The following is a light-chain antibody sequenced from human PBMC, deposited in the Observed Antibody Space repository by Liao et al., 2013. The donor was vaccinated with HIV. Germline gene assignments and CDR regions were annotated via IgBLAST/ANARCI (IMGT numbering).Light chain of an antibody. CDR3: QVWDGTTAGYA. CDR1: HVGSKN. CDR2: YDS. Sequence: SYVLTQPPSVSVAPGETASITCGGDHVGSKNMHWYQQRPGQAPVLVIFYDSVRPSGIPERFSGSNSGNTATLTISGAQPLDEADYYCQVWDGTTAGYAFGPGTKVTVL. J-gene: IGLJ1*01. V-gene: IGLV3-21*01.